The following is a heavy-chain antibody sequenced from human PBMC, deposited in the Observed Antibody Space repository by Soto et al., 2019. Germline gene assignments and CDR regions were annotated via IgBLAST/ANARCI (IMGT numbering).Heavy chain of an antibody. Sequence: SETLSLTCTVSGGSISSYYWSWIRQPPGKGLEWIGYIYYSGSTNYNPSLKIRVTISVDTSKNQFSLKLSSVTAADTAVYYCARQPGGMSYGSRSSRRNGMHVWGQGTTVTVS. CDR2: IYYSGST. CDR3: ARQPGGMSYGSRSSRRNGMHV. V-gene: IGHV4-59*08. CDR1: GGSISSYY. D-gene: IGHD3-10*01. J-gene: IGHJ6*02.